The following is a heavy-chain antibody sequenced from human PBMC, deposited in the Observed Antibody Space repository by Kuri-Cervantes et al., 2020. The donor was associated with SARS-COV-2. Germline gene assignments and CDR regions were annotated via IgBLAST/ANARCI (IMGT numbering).Heavy chain of an antibody. CDR2: IYYSGST. D-gene: IGHD1-26*01. Sequence: SETLSLTCIVSGGSISSSGYYWGWIRQPPGKGLEWIGNIYYSGSTYYNPSLKSRVTISVDTSKNQFSLKLSSVTAADTAVYYCARQEWELLGAGYYYYMDVWGKGTTVTVSS. V-gene: IGHV4-39*01. J-gene: IGHJ6*03. CDR1: GGSISSSGYY. CDR3: ARQEWELLGAGYYYYMDV.